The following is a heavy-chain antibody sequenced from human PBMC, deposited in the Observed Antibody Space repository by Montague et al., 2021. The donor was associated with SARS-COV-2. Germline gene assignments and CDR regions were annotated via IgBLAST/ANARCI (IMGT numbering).Heavy chain of an antibody. CDR2: IKQDGSEK. J-gene: IGHJ4*02. D-gene: IGHD2-15*01. CDR3: ARLVVVAATPY. V-gene: IGHV3-7*01. CDR1: GFTFSSYW. Sequence: SLRLSCAASGFTFSSYWMSWVRQAPGKGLEWVANIKQDGSEKYYVDSVKGRFTISRDNAKNSLSLQMNNLRAEDTAVYYRARLVVVAATPYWGQGTLVTVSS.